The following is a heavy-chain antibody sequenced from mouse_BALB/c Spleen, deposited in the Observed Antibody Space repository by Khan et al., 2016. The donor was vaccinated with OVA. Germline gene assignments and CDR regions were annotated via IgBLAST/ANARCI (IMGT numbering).Heavy chain of an antibody. V-gene: IGHV3-2*02. CDR1: GYSITSDYA. D-gene: IGHD2-3*01. CDR3: ARDGSRYNYAMDY. J-gene: IGHJ4*01. Sequence: EVQLVETGPGLVKPSQSLSLTCTVTGYSITSDYAWNWIRQFPGNKLEWMGYISSSGSTNYNPALKSRISITRDTSKNQFFLQLKSVTTEDTATYYCARDGSRYNYAMDYWGQGTSVTVAS. CDR2: ISSSGST.